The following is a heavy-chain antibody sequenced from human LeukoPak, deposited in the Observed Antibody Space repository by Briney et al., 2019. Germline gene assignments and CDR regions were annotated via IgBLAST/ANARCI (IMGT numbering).Heavy chain of an antibody. CDR2: IYYSGST. CDR1: GGSISSYY. Sequence: SETLSLTCTVSGGSISSYYWSWIRQPPGKGLEWIGCIYYSGSTNYNPSLKSRVTISVDTSKNQFSLKLSSVTAADTAVYYCAREYYDILTGSGGFDYWGQGTLVTVSS. V-gene: IGHV4-59*01. D-gene: IGHD3-9*01. CDR3: AREYYDILTGSGGFDY. J-gene: IGHJ4*02.